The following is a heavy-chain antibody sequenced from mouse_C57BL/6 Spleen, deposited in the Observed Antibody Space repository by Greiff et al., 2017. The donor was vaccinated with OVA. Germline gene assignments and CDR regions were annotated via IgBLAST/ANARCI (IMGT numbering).Heavy chain of an antibody. J-gene: IGHJ4*01. CDR3: ARGLPDGYYYAMDY. Sequence: VRPGSSVKMSCKTSGYTFTSYGINWVKQRPGQGLEWIGYIYSGNGYTEYNEKFKGKATLTSDTSSSTAYMQLSSLTSEDSAIYFCARGLPDGYYYAMDYWGQGTSVTVSS. CDR2: IYSGNGYT. CDR1: GYTFTSYG. V-gene: IGHV1-58*01. D-gene: IGHD2-3*01.